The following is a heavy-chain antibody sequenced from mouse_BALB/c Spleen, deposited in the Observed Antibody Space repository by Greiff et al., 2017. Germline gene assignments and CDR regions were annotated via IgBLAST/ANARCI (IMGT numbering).Heavy chain of an antibody. D-gene: IGHD1-1*01. CDR3: ARWTSTVSFDY. CDR1: GYTFTDYW. CDR2: IDTSDSYT. V-gene: IGHV1-69*01. J-gene: IGHJ2*01. Sequence: VQLVESGAELVMPGASVKMSCKASGYTFTDYWMHWVKQRPGQGLEWIGAIDTSDSYTSYNQKFKGKATLTVDESSSTAYMQLSSLTSEDSAVYYCARWTSTVSFDYWGQGTTLTVSS.